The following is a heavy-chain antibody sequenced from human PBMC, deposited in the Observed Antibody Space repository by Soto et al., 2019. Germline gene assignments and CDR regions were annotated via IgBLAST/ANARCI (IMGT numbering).Heavy chain of an antibody. Sequence: QVQLQESGPGLVKPSQTLSLTCTVSGGSISSGGYYWSWIRQHPGKGLEWIGYIYYSGSTYYNPSLKSRVTISVDTSRNQFSLKLSSVTAADTAVYYCAREDCSSTSCYHYWGQGTLVTVSS. CDR1: GGSISSGGYY. V-gene: IGHV4-31*03. CDR3: AREDCSSTSCYHY. CDR2: IYYSGST. J-gene: IGHJ4*02. D-gene: IGHD2-2*01.